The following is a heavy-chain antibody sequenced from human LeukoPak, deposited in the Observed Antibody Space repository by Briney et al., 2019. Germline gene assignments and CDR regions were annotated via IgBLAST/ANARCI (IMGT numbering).Heavy chain of an antibody. D-gene: IGHD6-19*01. CDR2: INHSGST. V-gene: IGHV4-34*01. Sequence: PSVTLSLTCAVYVGSFSGYYWSWISQPPGKGLVWGMEINHSGSTNYNPSLKSRVTIAVDTSKNLFSLKLSSVTAADTAVYYCARGGYSSGWYRYSDYWGQGTLVTVSS. CDR3: ARGGYSSGWYRYSDY. CDR1: VGSFSGYY. J-gene: IGHJ4*02.